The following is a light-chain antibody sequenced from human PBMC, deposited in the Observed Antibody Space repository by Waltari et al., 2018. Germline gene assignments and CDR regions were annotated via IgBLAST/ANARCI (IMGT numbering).Light chain of an antibody. V-gene: IGLV2-14*03. CDR2: DGS. J-gene: IGLJ2*01. CDR1: SSDFGGHY. Sequence: LTQPASMSGSPGQSITISCTGTSSDFGGHYVPWYHQHPGKAPTLIMYDGSNRPSGVAARFSGSTCAKAASLTISGLQAEDEADYYCNTYRGSATVVVDGGTRLTVL. CDR3: NTYRGSATVV.